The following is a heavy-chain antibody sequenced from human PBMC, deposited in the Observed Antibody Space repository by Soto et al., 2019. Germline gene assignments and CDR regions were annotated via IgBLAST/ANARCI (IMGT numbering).Heavy chain of an antibody. CDR2: IIPIFGTA. J-gene: IGHJ4*02. CDR3: AMSLTGPRGFGY. D-gene: IGHD3-9*01. CDR1: GGTFSSYA. Sequence: GASLKVSCKASGGTFSSYAISWVRQAPGQGLEWMGGIIPIFGTANYAQKFQGRVTITADESTSTAYMELSSLRSEDTAVHYCAMSLTGPRGFGYWGQGTLVTVSS. V-gene: IGHV1-69*13.